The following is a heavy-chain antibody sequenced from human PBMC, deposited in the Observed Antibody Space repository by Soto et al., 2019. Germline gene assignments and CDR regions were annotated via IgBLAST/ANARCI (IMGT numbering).Heavy chain of an antibody. J-gene: IGHJ6*04. D-gene: IGHD1-26*01. Sequence: PSETLSLTCTVSGGSISSYYWSWIRQPPGKGLEWIGYIYYSGSTNYNPSLKSRVTISVDTSKNQFSLKLSSVTAADTAVYYCARLAAEDSGSYPVVYGMDVWGKGPTVTVSS. V-gene: IGHV4-59*08. CDR1: GGSISSYY. CDR3: ARLAAEDSGSYPVVYGMDV. CDR2: IYYSGST.